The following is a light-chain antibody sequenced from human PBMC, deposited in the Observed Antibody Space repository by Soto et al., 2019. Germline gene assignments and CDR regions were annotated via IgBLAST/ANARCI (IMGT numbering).Light chain of an antibody. Sequence: EIVLTQSPGTLSLSPGERATLSCRASQSVSSSYLAWYQQKPGQAPRVLIHGASSRATGIPDRFSGSESGTDFTLTISRLETEDFAVYYCQQYGNPPPNAFGQGTKVVIK. J-gene: IGKJ2*01. CDR3: QQYGNPPPNA. CDR2: GAS. CDR1: QSVSSSY. V-gene: IGKV3-20*01.